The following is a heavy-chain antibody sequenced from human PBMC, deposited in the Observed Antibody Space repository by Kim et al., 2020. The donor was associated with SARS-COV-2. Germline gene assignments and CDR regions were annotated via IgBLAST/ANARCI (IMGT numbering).Heavy chain of an antibody. CDR1: GFTFSTSW. CDR3: TENYVY. V-gene: IGHV3-7*01. Sequence: LSLTCAASGFTFSTSWMAWVRQAPGKGLEWVANINPDGSHVSYVDSVKGRFTISRDNAKNSVYLQLDSLRAEDTATYYCTENYVYWGQGTLVTVSS. J-gene: IGHJ4*02. CDR2: INPDGSHV.